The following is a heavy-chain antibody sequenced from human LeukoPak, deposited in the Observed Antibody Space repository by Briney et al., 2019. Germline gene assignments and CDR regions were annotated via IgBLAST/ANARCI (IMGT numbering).Heavy chain of an antibody. V-gene: IGHV3-21*01. CDR3: ARLGHIYDSSGYFY. J-gene: IGHJ4*02. CDR2: ISTSSSYI. D-gene: IGHD3-22*01. CDR1: GFTFSNYN. Sequence: GGSLRLSCAASGFTFSNYNMNWLRQAPGKGLEWVSSISTSSSYIWYADSVKGRFTISRDNAKNSLHLQMNSLRAEDTAVYYCARLGHIYDSSGYFYWGQGSLVTVSS.